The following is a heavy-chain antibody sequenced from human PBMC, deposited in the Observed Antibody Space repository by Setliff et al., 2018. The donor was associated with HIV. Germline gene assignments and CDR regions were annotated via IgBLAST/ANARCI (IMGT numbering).Heavy chain of an antibody. CDR1: GYTFTSYY. D-gene: IGHD3-22*01. CDR3: SRDGVRGYDSSGYLFSWVRRFHHDYYYYYMDV. Sequence: GASVKVSCKASGYTFTSYYMHWVRQAPGQGLEWMGIINPSGGSTSYAQKCQGRVTMTRDTSTSTVYMELSRLRSEDTAVYYCSRDGVRGYDSSGYLFSWVRRFHHDYYYYYMDVWGKGTTVTVSS. CDR2: INPSGGST. J-gene: IGHJ6*03. V-gene: IGHV1-46*01.